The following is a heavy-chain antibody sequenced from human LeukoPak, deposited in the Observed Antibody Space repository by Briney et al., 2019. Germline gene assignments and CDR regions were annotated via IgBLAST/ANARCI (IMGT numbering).Heavy chain of an antibody. Sequence: ASVKVSCKVSGYTLTELSMHWVRQAPGKGLEWMGGFDPEDGETIYAQKFQGRVTITRDTSASTAYMELSSLRSEDTAVYYCARDPLPLHYYDSSGYKDAFDIWGQGTMVTVSS. V-gene: IGHV1-24*01. CDR3: ARDPLPLHYYDSSGYKDAFDI. D-gene: IGHD3-22*01. CDR2: FDPEDGET. CDR1: GYTLTELS. J-gene: IGHJ3*02.